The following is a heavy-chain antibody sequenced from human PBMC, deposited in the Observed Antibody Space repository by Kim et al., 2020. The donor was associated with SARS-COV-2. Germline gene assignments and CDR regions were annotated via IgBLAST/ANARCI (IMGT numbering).Heavy chain of an antibody. CDR1: GGSISSSSYY. CDR2: IYYSGST. D-gene: IGHD5-12*01. CDR3: ARVDGYNSFFQH. V-gene: IGHV4-39*01. J-gene: IGHJ1*01. Sequence: SETLSLTCTVSGGSISSSSYYWGWIRQPPGKGLEWIGSIYYSGSTYYNPSLKSRVTISVDTSKNQFSLKLSSVTAADTAVYYCARVDGYNSFFQHWGQGTLVTVSS.